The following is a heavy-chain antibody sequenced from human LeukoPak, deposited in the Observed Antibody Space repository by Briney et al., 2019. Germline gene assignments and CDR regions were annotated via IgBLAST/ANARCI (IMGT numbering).Heavy chain of an antibody. V-gene: IGHV5-51*01. CDR1: GYSFTSYW. CDR2: IYPGDSDT. J-gene: IGHJ4*02. CDR3: ARHAQVGATTLIDY. D-gene: IGHD1-26*01. Sequence: AGESLKISCKGSGYSFTSYWIGWVRQMPGKGLEWMGIIYPGDSDTRYSPAFQGQVTISADKSISTAYLQWSSLKASDTAMYFCARHAQVGATTLIDYRGQGTLVTVSS.